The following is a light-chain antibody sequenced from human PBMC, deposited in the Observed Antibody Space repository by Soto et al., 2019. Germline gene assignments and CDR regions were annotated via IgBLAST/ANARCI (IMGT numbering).Light chain of an antibody. CDR2: GAS. CDR3: QQYGAT. V-gene: IGKV3-20*01. CDR1: QSVSSSY. Sequence: EIVLTQSPGTLSLSPGERATLSCRASQSVSSSYLAWYQQKPGQAPRLLIYGASSRATGTPYRFSGSGSGTTFTLTISKLEHEAFAVYYCQQYGATFGQGTKVEIK. J-gene: IGKJ1*01.